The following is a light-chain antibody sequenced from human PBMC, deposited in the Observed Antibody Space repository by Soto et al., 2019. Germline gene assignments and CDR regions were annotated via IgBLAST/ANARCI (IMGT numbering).Light chain of an antibody. CDR1: QSVSNNY. V-gene: IGKV3D-20*01. J-gene: IGKJ1*01. CDR2: DAS. Sequence: EIVLTQSPATLSLSPGERATLSCGSSQSVSNNYLAWYQQKPGLAPRLLIYDASSRVTGIPDRFSGSGAGTDFTLTISRLEPEDFAVYYCPHYGSFSVFGQGTKVEIK. CDR3: PHYGSFSV.